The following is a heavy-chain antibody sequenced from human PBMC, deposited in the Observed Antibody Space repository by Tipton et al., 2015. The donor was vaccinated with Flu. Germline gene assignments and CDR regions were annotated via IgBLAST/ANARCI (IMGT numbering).Heavy chain of an antibody. Sequence: LVQSGAEVKKPGESLKISCKASGYSFSTYWIGWVRQMPGKGLEWMGIIYPGDSDTRYSPSFQGQVTISADKSITTAYLQWSSLKASDTATYYCARQGGGTTGVLAFDIWGQGTMVTVSS. V-gene: IGHV5-51*01. CDR3: ARQGGGTTGVLAFDI. CDR2: IYPGDSDT. D-gene: IGHD1-1*01. CDR1: GYSFSTYW. J-gene: IGHJ3*02.